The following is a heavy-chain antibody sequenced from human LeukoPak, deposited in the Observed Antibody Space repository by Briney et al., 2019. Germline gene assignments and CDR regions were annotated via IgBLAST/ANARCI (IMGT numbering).Heavy chain of an antibody. Sequence: SETLSLTCAVSGGSISSSNWWSWVRQPPGKGLGWIGEIYHSGRTNYNPSLKSRATISGDKSKNPFSLKLTSVTAAHPAVYYCARDAGSSSWWVWCDPGGEGTLVSLSS. J-gene: IGHJ5*02. V-gene: IGHV4-4*02. CDR3: ARDAGSSSWWVWCDP. CDR1: GGSISSSNW. CDR2: IYHSGRT. D-gene: IGHD6-13*01.